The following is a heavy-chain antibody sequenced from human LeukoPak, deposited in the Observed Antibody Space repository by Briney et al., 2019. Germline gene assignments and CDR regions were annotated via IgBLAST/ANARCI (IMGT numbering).Heavy chain of an antibody. V-gene: IGHV3-74*01. J-gene: IGHJ3*02. D-gene: IGHD3-22*01. Sequence: GGSLRLSCAASGFTFSSYWMHWVRQAPGKGLVWVSRINSDGSSTSYADPVKGRFTISRDTAKNTLYLQMDSLRAEDTAVYYCARGKGYYSNDAFDIWGQGTMVTVSS. CDR1: GFTFSSYW. CDR2: INSDGSST. CDR3: ARGKGYYSNDAFDI.